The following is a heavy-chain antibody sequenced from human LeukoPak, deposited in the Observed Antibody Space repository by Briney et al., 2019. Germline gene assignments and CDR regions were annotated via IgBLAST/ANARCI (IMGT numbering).Heavy chain of an antibody. CDR1: GFTFSRYS. CDR3: ANHFACGSTTCPSFDD. CDR2: ISHSGYDI. V-gene: IGHV3-21*01. D-gene: IGHD2-2*01. Sequence: GGSLGLSCVTSGFTFSRYSMNWVRQAPGKGLEWVSSISHSGYDIYYADAVKGRFTISRDNAKNSLSLQMNNLRVEDTAVYYCANHFACGSTTCPSFDDWGQGTLVTVSS. J-gene: IGHJ4*02.